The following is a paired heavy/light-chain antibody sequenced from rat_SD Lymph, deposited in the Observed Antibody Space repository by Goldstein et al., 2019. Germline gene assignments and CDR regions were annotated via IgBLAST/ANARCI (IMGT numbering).Heavy chain of an antibody. CDR1: GFTFSDYY. CDR2: ISYDGGST. D-gene: IGHD1-3*01. V-gene: IGHV5-20*01. Sequence: EVQLAESGGGLVQPGRSLKLSCAASGFTFSDYYMAWVRQAPTKGLEWVASISYDGGSTYYRDSVKGRFTISRDNAKSSLYLQMDSLRSEDTATYYCTTDRGSYDWGQGVMVTVSS. CDR3: TTDRGSYD. J-gene: IGHJ2*01.
Light chain of an antibody. CDR1: EDIYGS. V-gene: IGKV12S29*01. Sequence: DIQMTQSPTSLAASVGESVTITCLASEDIYGSLVWYQQKPGKSPQLLIYGATILEDGIPSRFSGSGSDTQYSLKINSLQPEDFASYYCQNGLSTPLTFGSGTKLEIK. J-gene: IGKJ5*01. CDR2: GAT. CDR3: QNGLSTPLT.